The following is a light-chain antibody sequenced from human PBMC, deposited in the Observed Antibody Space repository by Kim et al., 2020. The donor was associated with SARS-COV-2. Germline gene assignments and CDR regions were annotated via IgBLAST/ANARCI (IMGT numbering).Light chain of an antibody. CDR1: SSDVGSYNY. J-gene: IGLJ6*01. CDR3: ISYAGNNVYV. V-gene: IGLV2-8*01. Sequence: GQSVTIASTGTSSDVGSYNYVSWYQQHPGKAPKVILYEVNRRPSGVPDRFSGSKSGNTASLTVSGLQAEDEAEYYCISYAGNNVYVFGTGTKVTVL. CDR2: EVN.